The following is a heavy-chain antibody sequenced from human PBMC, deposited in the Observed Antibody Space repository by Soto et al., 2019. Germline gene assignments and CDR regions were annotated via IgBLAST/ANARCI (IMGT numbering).Heavy chain of an antibody. V-gene: IGHV1-69*01. CDR3: ASRDGSIYGTIYYFDY. D-gene: IGHD2-21*01. CDR2: ITPMSGTS. J-gene: IGHJ4*02. Sequence: QVQLVQSGAEVKKPGSSVKVSCKASGDTFRGYTFSWVRQAPGQGLEWMGGITPMSGTSKYAQKFQGRITITADESTSTAYMELSNLRSEDTAIYYCASRDGSIYGTIYYFDYWGQGTLVTVSS. CDR1: GDTFRGYT.